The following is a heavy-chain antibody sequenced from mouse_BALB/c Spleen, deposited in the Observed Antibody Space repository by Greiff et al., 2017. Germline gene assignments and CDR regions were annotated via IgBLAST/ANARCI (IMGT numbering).Heavy chain of an antibody. J-gene: IGHJ3*01. CDR1: GYSFTSYW. D-gene: IGHD2-2*01. CDR2: IYPGNSDT. V-gene: IGHV1-5*01. Sequence: VQLQQSGTVLARPGASVKMSCKASGYSFTSYWMHWVKQRPGQGLEWIGAIYPGNSDTSYNQKFKGKAKLTAVTSASTAYMELSSLTNEDSAVYYCTGLRRREAWFAYWGQGTLVTVSA. CDR3: TGLRRREAWFAY.